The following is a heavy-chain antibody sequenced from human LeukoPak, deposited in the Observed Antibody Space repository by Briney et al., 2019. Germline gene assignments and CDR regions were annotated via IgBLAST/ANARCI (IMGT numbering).Heavy chain of an antibody. CDR2: INPDGCDK. V-gene: IGHV3-7*01. D-gene: IGHD3-22*01. CDR3: ARDPRYYSDLYYFDY. CDR1: IFSCNRGC. Sequence: PGGSLRLSCAASIFSCNRGCMNWVRQSPGKGLEGVVNINPDGCDKFHMDSAKARFTIPRDNAKNPLSPQMNGVRAEDTAVYYCARDPRYYSDLYYFDYWGQGALVTVSS. J-gene: IGHJ4*02.